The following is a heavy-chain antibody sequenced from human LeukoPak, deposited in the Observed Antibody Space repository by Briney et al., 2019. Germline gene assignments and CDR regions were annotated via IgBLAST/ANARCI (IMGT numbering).Heavy chain of an antibody. J-gene: IGHJ4*02. D-gene: IGHD1-1*01. CDR2: ISSSSSYI. CDR3: ARALTTLTYEGY. CDR1: GFTFSSYS. Sequence: GGSLRLSCAASGFTFSSYSMNWVRQAPGKGLEWVSSISSSSSYIYYADSVKGRFTISRDNAKDSLYLQMNSLRAEDTAVYYCARALTTLTYEGYWGQGTLVTVSS. V-gene: IGHV3-21*01.